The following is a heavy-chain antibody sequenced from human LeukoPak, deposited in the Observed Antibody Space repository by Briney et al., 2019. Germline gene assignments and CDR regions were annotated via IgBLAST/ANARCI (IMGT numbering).Heavy chain of an antibody. J-gene: IGHJ4*02. V-gene: IGHV1-2*02. CDR2: INPNSGGT. Sequence: ASVKVSFKASGYTFTSYGISWVRQAPGQGLEWMGWINPNSGGTNYAQKFQGRVTMTRDTSISTAYMELSRLRSDDTAVYYCARDSGSIDYWGQGTLVTVSS. CDR3: ARDSGSIDY. CDR1: GYTFTSYG. D-gene: IGHD1-14*01.